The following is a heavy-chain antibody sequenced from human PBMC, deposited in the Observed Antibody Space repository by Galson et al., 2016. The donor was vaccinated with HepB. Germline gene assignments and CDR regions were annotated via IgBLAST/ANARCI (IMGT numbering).Heavy chain of an antibody. J-gene: IGHJ3*02. D-gene: IGHD4-17*01. CDR2: IHHSGSA. CDR1: GGSTSSSNW. CDR3: ARALAVNGAFDI. Sequence: ETLSLTCAVSGGSTSSSNWWSWVRQPPGTGLEWIGEIHHSGSANYNPSLKSRVTMSVDKSKNQFSLKLSSVTAADPAVYYCARALAVNGAFDIWGQGTMVTVSS. V-gene: IGHV4-4*02.